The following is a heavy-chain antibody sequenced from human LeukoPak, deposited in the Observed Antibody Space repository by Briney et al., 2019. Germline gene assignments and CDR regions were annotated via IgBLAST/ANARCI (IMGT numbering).Heavy chain of an antibody. Sequence: SVKVSCKASGGTFSGYAITWVRQAPGQGLEWMGGIIPIFGTANYAQKFQGRVTITADESTSTAYMELSSLRSEDTAVYYCASEGPSRGWLSPPSYFDYWGQGTLVTVSS. D-gene: IGHD3-22*01. V-gene: IGHV1-69*13. J-gene: IGHJ4*02. CDR1: GGTFSGYA. CDR3: ASEGPSRGWLSPPSYFDY. CDR2: IIPIFGTA.